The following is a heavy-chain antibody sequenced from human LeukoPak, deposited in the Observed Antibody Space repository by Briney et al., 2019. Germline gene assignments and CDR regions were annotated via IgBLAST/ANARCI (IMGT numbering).Heavy chain of an antibody. D-gene: IGHD4-17*01. V-gene: IGHV4-59*01. CDR3: ARGLTVTPYYFDY. CDR2: IYYSGST. Sequence: PSETLSLTCTVSGGSISSYYWSWIRQLPGKGLEWIGYIYYSGSTNYNPSLKSRVTISVDTSKNQFSLKLSSVTAADTAVYYCARGLTVTPYYFDYWGQGTLVTVSS. J-gene: IGHJ4*02. CDR1: GGSISSYY.